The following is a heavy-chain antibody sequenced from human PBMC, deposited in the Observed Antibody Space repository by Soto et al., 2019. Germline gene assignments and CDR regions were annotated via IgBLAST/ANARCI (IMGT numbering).Heavy chain of an antibody. CDR3: ASGIAAYYYFDY. Sequence: SETLSLTCTFSGVSITSNRYCSCWIRQPPWKGLGWIGSIYYSGGPYYNQSLKSGVTVSRDMSKIQFSLKLSSVTAADTAVYYCASGIAAYYYFDYWGQGTLVTVSS. CDR2: IYYSGGP. D-gene: IGHD6-13*01. CDR1: GVSITSNRYC. J-gene: IGHJ4*02. V-gene: IGHV4-39*01.